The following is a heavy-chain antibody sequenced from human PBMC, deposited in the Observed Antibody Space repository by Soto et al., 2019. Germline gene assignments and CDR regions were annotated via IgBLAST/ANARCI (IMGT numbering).Heavy chain of an antibody. Sequence: QLHLVQSGAVVKKPGASVTVSCSASGYPVTAYYMHWVRQAPGRGLEWMGGINPATGAAKYTQAFQGRVTMTRDTSASAVFRELGGLASEATAVFYCASGGGVGVAGSAAFEMWGQGTLVTVSS. J-gene: IGHJ3*02. CDR3: ASGGGVGVAGSAAFEM. V-gene: IGHV1-2*02. CDR1: GYPVTAYY. D-gene: IGHD3-3*01. CDR2: INPATGAA.